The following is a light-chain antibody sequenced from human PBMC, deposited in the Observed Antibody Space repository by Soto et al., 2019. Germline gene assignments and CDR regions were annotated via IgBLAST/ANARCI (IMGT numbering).Light chain of an antibody. CDR1: HGLLYSDGDNY. CDR2: LAS. CDR3: MQGLQTPNT. J-gene: IGKJ5*01. Sequence: DVVTTQSPLSLPVTPVEPGSISCLSSHGLLYSDGDNYLDWYVQKPGQSPQLLIYLASNRASGVPARFSGSGSGTHFTLKISRVEAEDVGLYYCMQGLQTPNTCGQGTRLEI. V-gene: IGKV2-28*01.